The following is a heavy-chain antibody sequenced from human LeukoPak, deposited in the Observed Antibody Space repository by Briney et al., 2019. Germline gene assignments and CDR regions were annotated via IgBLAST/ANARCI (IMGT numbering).Heavy chain of an antibody. J-gene: IGHJ4*02. Sequence: SETLSLTCAVYGGSFSGYYWSWIRQPPGKGLEWIGEINHSGSTNYTPSLKSRVTISVDTSKNQFSLKLSSVTAADTAVYYCARALPYSGSYYNYWGQGTLVTVSS. CDR1: GGSFSGYY. V-gene: IGHV4-34*01. CDR3: ARALPYSGSYYNY. D-gene: IGHD1-26*01. CDR2: INHSGST.